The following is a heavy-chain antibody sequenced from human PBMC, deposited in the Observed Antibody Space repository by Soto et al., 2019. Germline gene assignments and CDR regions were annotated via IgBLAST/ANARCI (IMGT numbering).Heavy chain of an antibody. CDR3: ARDKGYGFGWSSSSGMDV. V-gene: IGHV1-18*01. Sequence: QVQLVQSGAEVMTPGASVKVSCKASGYTFSNFGLSWVRQAPGQGLEWMGWISGYNGNTNPAERFQGRVTMTTDTSTSTAYMEVRGLTSDDTAVYYCARDKGYGFGWSSSSGMDVWGQGTTVTVSS. CDR2: ISGYNGNT. D-gene: IGHD5-18*01. J-gene: IGHJ6*02. CDR1: GYTFSNFG.